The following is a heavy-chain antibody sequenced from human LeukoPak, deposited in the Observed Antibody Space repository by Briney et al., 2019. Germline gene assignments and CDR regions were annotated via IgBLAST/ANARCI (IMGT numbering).Heavy chain of an antibody. Sequence: SVKVSCKASGGTFTNNPISWVRQAPGQGLEWMGEIIPIVGTASYAQKFQGRVTITTDKSTSTAYMELSSLRSEDTAVYYCELNGGVTAAMDRWATAGIFDYWGQGTLVTVSS. CDR3: ELNGGVTAAMDRWATAGIFDY. CDR1: GGTFTNNP. V-gene: IGHV1-69*05. D-gene: IGHD2-2*01. CDR2: IIPIVGTA. J-gene: IGHJ4*02.